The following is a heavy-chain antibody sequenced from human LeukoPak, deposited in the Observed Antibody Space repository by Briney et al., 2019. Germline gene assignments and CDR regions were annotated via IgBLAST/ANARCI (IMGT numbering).Heavy chain of an antibody. J-gene: IGHJ6*03. V-gene: IGHV3-53*01. CDR2: IYSTGST. Sequence: GGSLRLSCAASGFTVSSNYMSWVRQAPGKGLESVSLIYSTGSTYYADSVRGRFTISRDNSKNTLYLQMNSLRAEDTAVYYCARDSSYYYYYMDVWGKGTTVIVSS. CDR3: ARDSSYYYYYMDV. CDR1: GFTVSSNY.